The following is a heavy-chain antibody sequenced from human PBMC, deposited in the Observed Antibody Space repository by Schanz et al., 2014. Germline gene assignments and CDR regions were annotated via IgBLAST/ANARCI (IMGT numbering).Heavy chain of an antibody. J-gene: IGHJ6*02. D-gene: IGHD3-3*01. CDR2: IYSSGST. V-gene: IGHV3-53*01. Sequence: DVQLVDSGGGLVQPGGSLRLSCAASGFTVSNSYIHWVRQAPGKGLEWVSTIYSSGSTYYADSVRGRFTISRDNGETSVYLQINSLRVEDTAVYYCARFLARYQYYGVDVWGQGTTVIVSS. CDR3: ARFLARYQYYGVDV. CDR1: GFTVSNSY.